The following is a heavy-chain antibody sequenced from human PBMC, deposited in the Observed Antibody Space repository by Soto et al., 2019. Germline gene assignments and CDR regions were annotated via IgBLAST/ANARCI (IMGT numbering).Heavy chain of an antibody. D-gene: IGHD6-6*01. CDR2: MNPNSGNT. V-gene: IGHV1-8*01. Sequence: GASVKVSCKASGYTFTRYDINWVRQATGQGLEWMGWMNPNSGNTGYAQKFQGRVTMTRNTSISTAYMELSSLRSEDTAVYYCARGVRYSSSSDEYYYYYLAVWGQGTTVTVSS. J-gene: IGHJ6*03. CDR3: ARGVRYSSSSDEYYYYYLAV. CDR1: GYTFTRYD.